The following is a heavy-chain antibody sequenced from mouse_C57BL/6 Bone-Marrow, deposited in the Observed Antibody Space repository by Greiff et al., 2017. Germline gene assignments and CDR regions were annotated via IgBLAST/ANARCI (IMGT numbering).Heavy chain of an antibody. CDR1: GYTFTSYW. V-gene: IGHV1-64*01. CDR3: ARYYGSYLDY. CDR2: IHPNSGNT. J-gene: IGHJ2*01. D-gene: IGHD1-1*01. Sequence: QVQLQQPGAELVKPGASVKLSCKASGYTFTSYWMHWVKQRPVQGLEWIGRIHPNSGNTNYNEKFKSKATLTVDKSSSTAYMQLSSLTSEDSAVYYCARYYGSYLDYWGQGTTLTVSS.